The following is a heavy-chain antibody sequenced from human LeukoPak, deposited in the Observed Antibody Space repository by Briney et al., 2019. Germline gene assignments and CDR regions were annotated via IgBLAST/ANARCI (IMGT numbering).Heavy chain of an antibody. J-gene: IGHJ4*02. CDR3: ASPQESGTTSFVGY. V-gene: IGHV3-48*02. Sequence: GGSLRLSCAASGFTFSTFGMNWVRQAPAKGLEWVSYISSSSSTIYYADSVKGRFTISRDNAKNSLYLQMNSLGDEDTAVYYCASPQESGTTSFVGYWGQGTLVTVSS. D-gene: IGHD2/OR15-2a*01. CDR1: GFTFSTFG. CDR2: ISSSSSTI.